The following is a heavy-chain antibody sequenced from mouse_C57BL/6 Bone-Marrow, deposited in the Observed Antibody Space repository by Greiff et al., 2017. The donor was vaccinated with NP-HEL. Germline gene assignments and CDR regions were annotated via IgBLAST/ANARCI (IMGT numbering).Heavy chain of an antibody. V-gene: IGHV1-50*01. CDR1: GYTFTSYW. CDR2: IDPSDSYT. D-gene: IGHD2-3*01. J-gene: IGHJ2*01. Sequence: VQLQQSGAELVKPGASVKLSCKASGYTFTSYWMQWVKQRPGQGLEWIGEIDPSDSYTNYNQKFKGKATLTVDTSSSTAYMQLSSLTSEDSAVYYCARSDGYYFDYWGQGTTLTVSS. CDR3: ARSDGYYFDY.